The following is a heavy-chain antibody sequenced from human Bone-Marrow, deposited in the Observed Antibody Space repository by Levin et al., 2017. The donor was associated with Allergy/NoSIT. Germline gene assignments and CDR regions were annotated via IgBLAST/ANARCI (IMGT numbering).Heavy chain of an antibody. CDR3: ARGGSGRTDS. J-gene: IGHJ4*02. V-gene: IGHV1-2*04. Sequence: GESLKISCKASGFTLTAYYIHWVRQAPGQGLEWMGWINPTSGATRYSQNFQAWVTMTRDTSRGTAYLELNRLRSNDTAVYYCARGGSGRTDSWGQGTLVSVSS. CDR1: GFTLTAYY. CDR2: INPTSGAT. D-gene: IGHD3-10*01.